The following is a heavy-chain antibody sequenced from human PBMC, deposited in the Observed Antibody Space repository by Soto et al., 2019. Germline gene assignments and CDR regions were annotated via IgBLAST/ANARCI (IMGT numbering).Heavy chain of an antibody. J-gene: IGHJ1*01. Sequence: EVQLVESGGGLVQPGGSLRLSCAASGFTVSSNYMSWVRQAPGKGLEWVSVIYSGGSTYYADSVKGRFTISRDNSKNTLYLQMNSLRAEDTAVYYCARDSFGIAVAGRARAEYFQHWGQGTLVTVSS. CDR1: GFTVSSNY. CDR3: ARDSFGIAVAGRARAEYFQH. D-gene: IGHD6-19*01. V-gene: IGHV3-66*01. CDR2: IYSGGST.